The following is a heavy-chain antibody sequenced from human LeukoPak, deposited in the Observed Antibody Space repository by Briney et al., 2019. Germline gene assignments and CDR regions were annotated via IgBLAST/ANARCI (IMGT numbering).Heavy chain of an antibody. CDR2: IYYSGST. J-gene: IGHJ4*02. CDR3: ARACYDFWSGYNSGGYFDY. V-gene: IGHV4-30-4*08. Sequence: PSETLSLTCTVSGGSISSGDHYWSWIRQPPGKGREWIGYIYYSGSTYYNPSLKSRVTISVDTSKIQFSLKLSSVTAADTAVYYCARACYDFWSGYNSGGYFDYWGQGTLVTVSS. CDR1: GGSISSGDHY. D-gene: IGHD3-3*01.